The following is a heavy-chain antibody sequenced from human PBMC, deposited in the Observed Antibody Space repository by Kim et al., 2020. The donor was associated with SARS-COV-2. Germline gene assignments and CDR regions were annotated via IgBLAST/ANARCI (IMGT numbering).Heavy chain of an antibody. V-gene: IGHV3-30*01. J-gene: IGHJ4*02. D-gene: IGHD3-22*01. Sequence: DSVKGRFTISRDNSKNTLYLQMNSLRAEDTAVYYCARVSMIVVVIPPLAYWGQGTLVTVSS. CDR3: ARVSMIVVVIPPLAY.